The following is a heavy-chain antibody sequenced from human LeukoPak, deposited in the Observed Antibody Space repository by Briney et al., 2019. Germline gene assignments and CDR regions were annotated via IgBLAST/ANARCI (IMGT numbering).Heavy chain of an antibody. CDR2: VKSKNDGGTT. J-gene: IGHJ5*02. CDR3: TTVSATGTPFP. CDR1: GFTFSTTW. V-gene: IGHV3-15*01. D-gene: IGHD1-1*01. Sequence: GGSLRLSCAASGFTFSTTWMTWVRQAPGKGLEWVGRVKSKNDGGTTDFAAPVKGRFTISRDDSKDTVYLQMNSLKTEDTAVYYCTTVSATGTPFPWGQGTLVTVSS.